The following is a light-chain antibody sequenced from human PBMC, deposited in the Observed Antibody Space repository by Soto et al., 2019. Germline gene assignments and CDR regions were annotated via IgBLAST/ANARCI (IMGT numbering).Light chain of an antibody. CDR2: WAS. Sequence: DIVMTQSPDSLAVSLGERAIINCKSSQSVLYSSNNKNYLAWYQQKPGQPPELLIYWASTRESGVPDRFSGSGSGTDFTLTVSSLQAEDVAVYYCQQYYSAPNTFGQGTKLEIK. CDR3: QQYYSAPNT. V-gene: IGKV4-1*01. CDR1: QSVLYSSNNKNY. J-gene: IGKJ2*01.